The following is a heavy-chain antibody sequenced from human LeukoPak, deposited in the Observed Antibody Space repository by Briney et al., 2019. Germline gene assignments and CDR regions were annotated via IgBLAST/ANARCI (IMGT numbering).Heavy chain of an antibody. J-gene: IGHJ4*02. Sequence: SETLSLTCTVSGYSISSGYYWGWIRQPPGKGLEWIGSIYHSGSTYYNPSLKSRVTISVDTSKNQFSLKLSSVTAADTAVYYCARVGTAMVSDYWGQGTLVTVSS. D-gene: IGHD5-18*01. V-gene: IGHV4-38-2*02. CDR3: ARVGTAMVSDY. CDR1: GYSISSGYY. CDR2: IYHSGST.